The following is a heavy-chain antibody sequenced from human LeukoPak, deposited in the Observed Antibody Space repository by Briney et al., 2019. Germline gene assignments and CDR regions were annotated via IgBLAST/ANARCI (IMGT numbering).Heavy chain of an antibody. CDR1: GGSISSSSYY. CDR2: IYYSGST. D-gene: IGHD5-12*01. Sequence: SETLSLTCTVSGGSISSSSYYWGWIRQPPGKGLEWIGSIYYSGSTYYNPSLKSRVTISVDTSKNQFSLKLSSVTAADTAVYYCARALPYSGYDPPFDYWGQGTLVTVSS. V-gene: IGHV4-39*07. CDR3: ARALPYSGYDPPFDY. J-gene: IGHJ4*02.